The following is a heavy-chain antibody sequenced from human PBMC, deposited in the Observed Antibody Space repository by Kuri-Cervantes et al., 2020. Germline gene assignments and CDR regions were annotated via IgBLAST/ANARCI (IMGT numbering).Heavy chain of an antibody. Sequence: SETLSLTCTVSGGSISSYYWSWIRQPPGKGLEWIGYIYYSGSTNYNPSLKSRVTISVDTSKNQFSLKLSSVNAADTAVYYCARDLTYYFWGGYYTGGYGMDVWGQGTTVTVSS. D-gene: IGHD3-3*01. J-gene: IGHJ6*02. CDR1: GGSISSYY. V-gene: IGHV4-59*01. CDR3: ARDLTYYFWGGYYTGGYGMDV. CDR2: IYYSGST.